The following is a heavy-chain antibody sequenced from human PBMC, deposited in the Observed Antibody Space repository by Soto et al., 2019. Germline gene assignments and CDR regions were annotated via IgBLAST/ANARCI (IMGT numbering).Heavy chain of an antibody. CDR3: ALVRFLPYYFDY. CDR2: IIPILGIA. J-gene: IGHJ4*02. D-gene: IGHD3-3*01. CDR1: GYTFTSYE. V-gene: IGHV1-69*04. Sequence: ASVKVSCKASGYTFTSYEINWVRQAPGQGLEWMGRIIPILGIANYAQKFQGRVTITADKSTSTAYMELSSLRSEDTAVYYCALVRFLPYYFDYWGQGTLVTVSS.